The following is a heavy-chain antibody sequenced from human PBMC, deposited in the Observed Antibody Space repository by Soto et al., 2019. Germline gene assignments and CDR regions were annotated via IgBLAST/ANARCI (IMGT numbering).Heavy chain of an antibody. J-gene: IGHJ4*02. CDR3: ARGLNGYLHYFDY. D-gene: IGHD5-18*01. CDR2: INAGNGNT. Sequence: ASVKVSCKASEYIFSYYAIHWVRQAPGQRLEWMGWINAGNGNTKYSQKFQGRVTITRDTSASTAYMELSSLRSEDTAVYYCARGLNGYLHYFDYWGQGTPVTVSS. V-gene: IGHV1-3*01. CDR1: EYIFSYYA.